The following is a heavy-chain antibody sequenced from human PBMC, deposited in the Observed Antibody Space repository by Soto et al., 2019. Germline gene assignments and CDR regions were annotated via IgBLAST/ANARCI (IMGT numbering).Heavy chain of an antibody. V-gene: IGHV4-59*12. D-gene: IGHD2-2*01. CDR1: GGSISTYD. Sequence: PSETLSLTCTVSGGSISTYDWSWVRQPPGKGLEWIGYIYYSGSTNYNPSLKSRVTISVDTSKNKFSLKLSSVTAADTAVYYCARAKLVPAFWEWFDPWGRGTLVTVSS. CDR3: ARAKLVPAFWEWFDP. J-gene: IGHJ5*02. CDR2: IYYSGST.